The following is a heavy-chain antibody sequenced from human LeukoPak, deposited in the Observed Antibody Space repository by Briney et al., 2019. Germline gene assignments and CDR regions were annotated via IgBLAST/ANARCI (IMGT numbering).Heavy chain of an antibody. Sequence: KVSCKASGYTFTSYGISWVRQMPGKGLEWMGIIYPGDSATRYSPSFQGQVTISADKSISTAYLQWTSLKASDTAMYYCARCSNIAATGGLDYWGQGTLVTVSS. V-gene: IGHV5-51*01. J-gene: IGHJ4*02. CDR2: IYPGDSAT. D-gene: IGHD6-13*01. CDR1: GYTFTSYG. CDR3: ARCSNIAATGGLDY.